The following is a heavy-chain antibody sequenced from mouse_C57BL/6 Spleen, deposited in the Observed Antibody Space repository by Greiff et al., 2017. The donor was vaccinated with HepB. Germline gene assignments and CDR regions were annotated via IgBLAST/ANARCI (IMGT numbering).Heavy chain of an antibody. J-gene: IGHJ1*03. V-gene: IGHV1-69*01. CDR3: ARADGYSCYFDV. CDR1: GYTFTSYW. D-gene: IGHD2-3*01. Sequence: QVQLQQPGAELVMPGASVKLSCKASGYTFTSYWMHWVKQRPGQGLEWIGEIDPSDSYTNYNQKFKGKSTLTVDKSSRPAYMQLSSLTSEDSAVYYCARADGYSCYFDVWGTGTTVTVSS. CDR2: IDPSDSYT.